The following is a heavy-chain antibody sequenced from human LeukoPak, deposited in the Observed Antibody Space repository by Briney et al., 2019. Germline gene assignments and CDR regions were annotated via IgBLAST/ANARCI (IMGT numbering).Heavy chain of an antibody. CDR2: IKHDGTET. J-gene: IGHJ4*02. CDR3: ARGVSHAK. CDR1: GFTFTTYW. Sequence: PGGSLRLSCAASGFTFTTYWMSWVRQAPGKGLEWVATIKHDGTETNYVDSVKGRFTISRDNAKNLVSLQMNSLRDEDTAVYYCARGVSHAKWGQGTVVTVSS. V-gene: IGHV3-7*01.